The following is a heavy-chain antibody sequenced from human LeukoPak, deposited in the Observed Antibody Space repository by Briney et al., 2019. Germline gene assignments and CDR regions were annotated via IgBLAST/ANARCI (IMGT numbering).Heavy chain of an antibody. CDR2: ISSSSSYI. V-gene: IGHV3-21*06. Sequence: GGSLRLSCGASGFTFSSYNMNWVRQAPGEGLEGVSSISSSSSYIYYADSVKGRFTISRDNVNNSLYLQMNSLRAEDTAVYYCARDHGTNFYDSSGYKAFDIWGQGTMVIVSP. J-gene: IGHJ3*02. D-gene: IGHD3-22*01. CDR1: GFTFSSYN. CDR3: ARDHGTNFYDSSGYKAFDI.